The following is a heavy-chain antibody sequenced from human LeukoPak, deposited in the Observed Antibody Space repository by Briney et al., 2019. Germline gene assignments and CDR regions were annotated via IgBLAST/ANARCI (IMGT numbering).Heavy chain of an antibody. CDR2: LYSGGNT. CDR1: GFTVSSNY. CDR3: AELGITMIGGV. Sequence: GGSLRLSCAASGFTVSSNYMSWVRQAPGKGLEWVSVLYSGGNTYYADSVKGRFTISRDNSKNTVYLQMNSLRAEDTAVYYCAELGITMIGGVWGKGTTVTISS. D-gene: IGHD3-10*02. J-gene: IGHJ6*04. V-gene: IGHV3-66*01.